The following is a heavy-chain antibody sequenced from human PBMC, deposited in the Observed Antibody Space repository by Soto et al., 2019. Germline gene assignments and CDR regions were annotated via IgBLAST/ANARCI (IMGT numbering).Heavy chain of an antibody. CDR1: GYPVTAYY. CDR2: INPATGAA. J-gene: IGHJ3*02. CDR3: ARGGGVGVAGSAAFDM. V-gene: IGHV1-2*02. D-gene: IGHD3-3*01. Sequence: QLHLVQSGAVVKKPGASVTVSCSASGYPVTAYYMHWVRQAPGRGLEWMGGINPATGAAKYTQTFQGRVTITRDTSTSTVFMELGGLTSEDPALFSCARGGGVGVAGSAAFDMWGQGTLVTVSS.